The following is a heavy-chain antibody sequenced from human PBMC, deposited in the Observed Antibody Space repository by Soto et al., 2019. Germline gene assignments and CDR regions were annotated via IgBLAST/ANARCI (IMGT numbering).Heavy chain of an antibody. CDR1: GGSVSSGSYY. CDR2: IYYSGNT. V-gene: IGHV4-39*01. J-gene: IGHJ6*03. CDR3: ARHVGGYYYYMHV. Sequence: SETLSLTGTVSGGSVSSGSYYWGWIRQPPGKGLEWIGSIYYSGNTYYNPSLKSRVTISVDTSKNQFSLKLSSVTAADTAVYYCARHVGGYYYYMHVWGKGTTVTVSS. D-gene: IGHD2-15*01.